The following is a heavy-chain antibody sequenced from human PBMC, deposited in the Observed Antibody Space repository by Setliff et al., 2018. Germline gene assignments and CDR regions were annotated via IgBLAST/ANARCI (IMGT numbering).Heavy chain of an antibody. D-gene: IGHD3-3*01. CDR1: GGSMSSQW. CDR2: IYSNGRT. V-gene: IGHV4-59*11. Sequence: PSETLSLTCTVSGGSMSSQWWNWIRQPPGKGLEWIGNIYSNGRTNYNPSLNGRVTISLDASRTQFSLTLNSMTTADTAVYFCGRSIMLFGVPDHLFDYWGHGTLVTVSS. CDR3: GRSIMLFGVPDHLFDY. J-gene: IGHJ4*01.